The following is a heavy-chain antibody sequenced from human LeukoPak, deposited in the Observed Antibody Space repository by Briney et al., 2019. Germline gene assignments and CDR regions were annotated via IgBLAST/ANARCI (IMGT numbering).Heavy chain of an antibody. V-gene: IGHV4-4*07. D-gene: IGHD3-10*01. J-gene: IGHJ4*02. Sequence: PSETLSLTCTVSGGSISSYYWSWIRQPAGKGLEWIGRIHTSGSTNYNPSLKSRVTISVDKSKSQFSLKLSSVTAADTAVYYCARGITMVRGGYYFDYWGQGTLVTVSS. CDR2: IHTSGST. CDR1: GGSISSYY. CDR3: ARGITMVRGGYYFDY.